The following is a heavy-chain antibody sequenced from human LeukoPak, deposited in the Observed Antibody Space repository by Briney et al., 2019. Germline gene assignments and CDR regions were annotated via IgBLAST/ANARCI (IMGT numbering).Heavy chain of an antibody. Sequence: PGGSLRLSCAASGFTFSSYAMSWVRQAPGKGLEWVSAISGSGGSTYYADSVKGRFTISRDNSKNTLYLQMNSLRAEDTAVYYCARPNYYGDYRLDCWGQGTLVTVSS. CDR3: ARPNYYGDYRLDC. D-gene: IGHD4-17*01. CDR1: GFTFSSYA. J-gene: IGHJ4*02. V-gene: IGHV3-23*01. CDR2: ISGSGGST.